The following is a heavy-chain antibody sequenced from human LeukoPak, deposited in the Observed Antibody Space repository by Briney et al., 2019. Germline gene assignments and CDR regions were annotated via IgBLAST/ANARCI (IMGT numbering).Heavy chain of an antibody. Sequence: PGTSLRLSCATSGFTFSSYGMHWVRQAPGKGLEWVAAIWYDGSNKYYADSVKGRFTISRDNSKNTLYLQMNSLRAEDTAVYYCARGRYCSGGSCYQAFDYWGQGTLVTVSS. V-gene: IGHV3-33*01. CDR1: GFTFSSYG. CDR3: ARGRYCSGGSCYQAFDY. D-gene: IGHD2-15*01. CDR2: IWYDGSNK. J-gene: IGHJ4*02.